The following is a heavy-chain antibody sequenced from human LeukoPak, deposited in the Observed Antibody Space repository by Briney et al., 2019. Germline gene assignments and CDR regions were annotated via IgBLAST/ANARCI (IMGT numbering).Heavy chain of an antibody. Sequence: PSQTPSLTCTVSGGSISSGDYYWSWIRQPPGKGLEWIGYIYYSGSTYYNPSLKSRVTISVDTSKNQFSLKLSSVTAADTAVYYCARAPNPAYYDSSGYWVGDYWGQGTLVTVSS. J-gene: IGHJ4*02. V-gene: IGHV4-30-4*01. D-gene: IGHD3-22*01. CDR1: GGSISSGDYY. CDR2: IYYSGST. CDR3: ARAPNPAYYDSSGYWVGDY.